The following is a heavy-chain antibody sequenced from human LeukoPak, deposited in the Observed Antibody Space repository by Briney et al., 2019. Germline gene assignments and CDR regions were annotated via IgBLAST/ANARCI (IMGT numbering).Heavy chain of an antibody. D-gene: IGHD1-26*01. CDR3: ATIYSGSYLSPFDY. CDR2: ISGSGGST. V-gene: IGHV3-23*01. Sequence: QPGGSLRLSCAASGFTFSSYAMSWVRQAPGKGLEWVPAISGSGGSTYYADSVKGRFTISRDNSKNTLYLQMNSLRAEDTAVYYCATIYSGSYLSPFDYWGQGTLVTVSS. CDR1: GFTFSSYA. J-gene: IGHJ4*02.